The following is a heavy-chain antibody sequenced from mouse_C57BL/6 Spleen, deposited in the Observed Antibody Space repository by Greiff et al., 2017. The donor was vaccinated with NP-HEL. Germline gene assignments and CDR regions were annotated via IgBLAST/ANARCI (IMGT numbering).Heavy chain of an antibody. CDR3: ARGNYPGLYWYFDV. CDR2: LDPSDSYT. D-gene: IGHD1-1*02. V-gene: IGHV1-50*01. CDR1: GYTFTSYW. J-gene: IGHJ1*03. Sequence: VQLQQPGAELVKPGASVKLSCKASGYTFTSYWMQWVKQRPGQGLEWIGELDPSDSYTNYNQNFKGKATLTVDTSSSTAYMQLSSLTSEDSAVYYCARGNYPGLYWYFDVWGTGTTVTVSS.